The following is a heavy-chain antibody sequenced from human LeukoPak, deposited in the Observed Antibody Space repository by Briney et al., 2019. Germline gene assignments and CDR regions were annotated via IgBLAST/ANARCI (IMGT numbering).Heavy chain of an antibody. CDR1: GGSISSYY. Sequence: SETLSLTCTVSGGSISSYYWSWIRQPPGKGLEWIGYIYYSGSTNYNPSLKSRVTISVDTSKNQFSLKLSSVTAADTAVYYCARARDSSGYYYTDFDYWGQGTLVTVSS. J-gene: IGHJ4*02. CDR2: IYYSGST. D-gene: IGHD3-22*01. V-gene: IGHV4-59*01. CDR3: ARARDSSGYYYTDFDY.